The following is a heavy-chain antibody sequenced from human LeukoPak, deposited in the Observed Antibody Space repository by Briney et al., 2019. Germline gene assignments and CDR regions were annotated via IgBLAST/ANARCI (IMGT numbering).Heavy chain of an antibody. Sequence: PSETLSLTCAVYGGSFSGYYWSWIRQPPGKGLEWIGEINHSGSTNYNPSLKSRVTISVDTSKNQFSLKLSSVTAADTAVYYCARKPRYSSSWSPDYWGQGTLVTVSS. J-gene: IGHJ4*02. CDR2: INHSGST. D-gene: IGHD6-13*01. V-gene: IGHV4-34*01. CDR1: GGSFSGYY. CDR3: ARKPRYSSSWSPDY.